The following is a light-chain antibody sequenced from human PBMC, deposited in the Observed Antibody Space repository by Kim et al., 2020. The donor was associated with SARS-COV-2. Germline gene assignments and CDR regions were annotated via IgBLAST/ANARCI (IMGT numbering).Light chain of an antibody. J-gene: IGLJ2*01. V-gene: IGLV3-1*01. Sequence: VSPGQTASITCSGDKLGDKYACWYQQKPGQSPVLVIYQDTKRPSGIPERFSGSNSGNTATLTVSGTQAMDEADYYCQAWDSSTVVFGGGTQLTVL. CDR2: QDT. CDR3: QAWDSSTVV. CDR1: KLGDKY.